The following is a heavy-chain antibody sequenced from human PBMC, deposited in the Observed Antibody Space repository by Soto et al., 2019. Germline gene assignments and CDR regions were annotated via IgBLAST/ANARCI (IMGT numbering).Heavy chain of an antibody. V-gene: IGHV3-30-3*01. CDR3: ARDTVGYSYPNWFDP. J-gene: IGHJ5*02. D-gene: IGHD5-18*01. Sequence: QVQLVESGGGVVQPGRSLRLSCAASGFTFSSYAMHWVRQAPGKGLEWVAVISYDGSNKYYADSVKGRFTISRDNSKTTLYLQMNSLRAEDTAVYYCARDTVGYSYPNWFDPWGQGTLVTVSS. CDR2: ISYDGSNK. CDR1: GFTFSSYA.